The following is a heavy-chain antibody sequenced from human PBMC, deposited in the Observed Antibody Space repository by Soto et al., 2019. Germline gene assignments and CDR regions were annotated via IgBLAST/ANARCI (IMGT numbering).Heavy chain of an antibody. Sequence: QVQLQESGPGLVKPSETLSLTCTVSGGSISGYYWSWIRQPPGKGLEWIGYMYNTGSTVYNPSFKSRVTLSVDTSKNQFSLKLNSVTAADTAVYYCARDLWGYCATHCYPLDVWGQGTTVTVSS. J-gene: IGHJ6*02. CDR3: ARDLWGYCATHCYPLDV. CDR2: MYNTGST. V-gene: IGHV4-59*01. CDR1: GGSISGYY. D-gene: IGHD2-21*02.